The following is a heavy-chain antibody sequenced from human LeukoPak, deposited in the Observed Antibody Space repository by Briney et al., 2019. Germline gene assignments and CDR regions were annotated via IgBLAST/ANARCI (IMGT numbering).Heavy chain of an antibody. CDR3: ARGGYCSGGSCYATYGY. D-gene: IGHD2-15*01. V-gene: IGHV4-34*01. Sequence: SETLSLTCSVSGDSISYFYWSWIRQPPGKGLEWIGEINHSGSTNYNPSLKSRVTISVDTSKNQFSLKLSSVTAADTAVYYCARGGYCSGGSCYATYGYWGQGTLVTVSS. CDR1: GDSISYFY. J-gene: IGHJ4*02. CDR2: INHSGST.